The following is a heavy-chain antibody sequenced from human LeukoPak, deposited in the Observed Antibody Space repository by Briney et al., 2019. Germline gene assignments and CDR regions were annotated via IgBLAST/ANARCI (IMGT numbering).Heavy chain of an antibody. J-gene: IGHJ4*02. CDR3: AKHSWWSGYFYFLPFDY. CDR2: ISGSGGST. V-gene: IGHV3-23*01. CDR1: GFTFSNYA. D-gene: IGHD3-3*01. Sequence: GGSLRLSCAASGFTFSNYAMNWVRQAPGKGPEWVSGISGSGGSTYYADSVKGRFTISRDNSKNTLYLQMNSLRSEDTAVYYCAKHSWWSGYFYFLPFDYWGQGTLVTVSS.